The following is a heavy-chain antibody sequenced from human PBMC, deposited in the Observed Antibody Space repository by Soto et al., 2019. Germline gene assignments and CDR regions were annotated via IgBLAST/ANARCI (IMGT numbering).Heavy chain of an antibody. Sequence: GGSLRLSCSASGFTFSSYGMHWVRQAPGKGLEWVSIIAGSSGTTMYADSVKGRFTISRDNSKNTLFLQMNSLRDEDTAINNCAKGMTPVGCSVFDQRGHG. D-gene: IGHD2-15*01. CDR3: AKGMTPVGCSVFDQ. CDR1: GFTFSSYG. J-gene: IGHJ4*01. CDR2: IAGSSGTT. V-gene: IGHV3-23*01.